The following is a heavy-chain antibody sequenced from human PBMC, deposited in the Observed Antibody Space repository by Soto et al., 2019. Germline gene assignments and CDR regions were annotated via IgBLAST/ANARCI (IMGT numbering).Heavy chain of an antibody. Sequence: EASVKVSCKVSGYTLTELSMHWVRQAPGKGLEWMGGFDPEDGETIYAQKFQGRVTMTEDTSTDTAYMELSSLRSEDTAVYYCATQAGHCTNGVCYTFAYYYMDVWGKGTTVTVSS. J-gene: IGHJ6*03. CDR3: ATQAGHCTNGVCYTFAYYYMDV. CDR1: GYTLTELS. V-gene: IGHV1-24*01. D-gene: IGHD2-8*01. CDR2: FDPEDGET.